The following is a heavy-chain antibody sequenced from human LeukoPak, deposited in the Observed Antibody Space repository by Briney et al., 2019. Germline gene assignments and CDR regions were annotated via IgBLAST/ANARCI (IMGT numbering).Heavy chain of an antibody. CDR3: ARGGGYASPIGY. CDR1: GGSISTCY. D-gene: IGHD5-12*01. J-gene: IGHJ4*02. V-gene: IGHV4-59*01. Sequence: SETLSLTCTLSGGSISTCYWSWIRQPPGKGLEWIGYIYHSGSTNYNPSLKSRVTISVDTPKNQFSLKLSSVTAADTAVYYCARGGGYASPIGYWGQGALVTVSS. CDR2: IYHSGST.